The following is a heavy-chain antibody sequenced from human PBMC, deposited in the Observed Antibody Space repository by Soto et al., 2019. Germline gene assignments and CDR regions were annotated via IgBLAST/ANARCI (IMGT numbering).Heavy chain of an antibody. J-gene: IGHJ1*01. CDR1: GFTFSGYV. CDR2: TLFDGNK. Sequence: QVQLVESGGDVVQPGRSLRLSCAVSGFTFSGYVIHWVRQAPGKGLEWVALTLFDGNKQYADSVKDRFTISRDNSKNMVNLEMNSLRSEDTAVYYCAREDESSGKAGTFQHWGQGTLLIVSP. V-gene: IGHV3-30-3*01. D-gene: IGHD3-22*01. CDR3: AREDESSGKAGTFQH.